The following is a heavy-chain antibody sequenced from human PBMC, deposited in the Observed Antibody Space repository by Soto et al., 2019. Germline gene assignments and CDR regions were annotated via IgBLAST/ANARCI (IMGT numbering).Heavy chain of an antibody. CDR1: GFTFSTYW. CDR3: VRDRSTVTLFDS. D-gene: IGHD4-17*01. V-gene: IGHV3-74*01. Sequence: EVQLVESEGGLVQPGGSLRLSCAASGFTFSTYWMHWVRQPPGKGLVWVSRINSDGSTTGYADSVEGRFTISRDNARNTLYLQMNSLRAEDTAVYYCVRDRSTVTLFDSWGQGTLVTVSS. CDR2: INSDGSTT. J-gene: IGHJ4*02.